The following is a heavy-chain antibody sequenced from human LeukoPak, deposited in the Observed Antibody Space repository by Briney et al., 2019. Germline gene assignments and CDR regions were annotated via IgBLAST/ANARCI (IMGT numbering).Heavy chain of an antibody. CDR3: AKDRKRGYSYGLFDY. V-gene: IGHV3-30*18. J-gene: IGHJ4*02. CDR2: ISYDGSNK. Sequence: AGGSLRLSCAASGFTFSSYGMHWVRQAPGKGLEWVAVISYDGSNKYYADSVKGRFTISRDNSKNTLYLQMNSLRAEDTAVYYCAKDRKRGYSYGLFDYWGQGTLVTVSS. D-gene: IGHD5-18*01. CDR1: GFTFSSYG.